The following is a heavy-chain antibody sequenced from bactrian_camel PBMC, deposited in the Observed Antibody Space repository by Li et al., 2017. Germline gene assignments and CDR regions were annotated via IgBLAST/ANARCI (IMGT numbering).Heavy chain of an antibody. V-gene: IGHV3-2*01. J-gene: IGHJ4*01. D-gene: IGHD2*01. Sequence: VQLVESGGELVQPGKSLRLSCTASGFTFSMYWMSWARQSPGKGLQWVSSVGAEGAKPYYADSVKGRFTISGDHAENTVCLQMNSLKSEDTAVYFCASAAFGYQESALRYWGQGTQVTVS. CDR1: GFTFSMYW. CDR2: VGAEGAKP. CDR3: ASAAFGYQESALRY.